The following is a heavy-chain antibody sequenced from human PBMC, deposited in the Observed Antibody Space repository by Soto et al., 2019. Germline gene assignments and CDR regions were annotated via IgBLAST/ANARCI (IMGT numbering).Heavy chain of an antibody. D-gene: IGHD3-16*01. Sequence: PGGSLRLSCAASGLTFSSYAMTWIRQAPGKGLEWISSLSNSGTYTNYADSVKGRFITSRDNAKNSLFLHLNGLRAEDTAVYFCARDQYVFDYWGQGALVTVSS. CDR2: LSNSGTYT. J-gene: IGHJ4*02. V-gene: IGHV3-11*05. CDR3: ARDQYVFDY. CDR1: GLTFSSYA.